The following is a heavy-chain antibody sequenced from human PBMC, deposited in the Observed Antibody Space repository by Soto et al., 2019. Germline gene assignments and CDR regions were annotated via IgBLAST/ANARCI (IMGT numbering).Heavy chain of an antibody. D-gene: IGHD3-10*01. CDR1: GGSISTSRYY. CDR2: IFYSGTT. Sequence: QLQLQESGPGLVKPSETLSLTCTVSGGSISTSRYYWGWIRQPPGKGLEWIGSIFYSGTTYYNPSLKSRVTISVDTSKNQFSLKLTSVTVADTAVYYCARQVGSGCWYFELWGRGTLVTVSS. J-gene: IGHJ2*01. CDR3: ARQVGSGCWYFEL. V-gene: IGHV4-39*01.